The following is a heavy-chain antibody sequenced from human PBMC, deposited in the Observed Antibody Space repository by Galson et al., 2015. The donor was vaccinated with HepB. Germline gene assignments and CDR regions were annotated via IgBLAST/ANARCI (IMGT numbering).Heavy chain of an antibody. CDR3: ARNPASYDYYNMDV. V-gene: IGHV3-48*01. J-gene: IGHJ6*02. CDR2: ISRGGTR. Sequence: SLRLSCAASGFAFISHSMNWVRQAPGEGLEWVSYISRGGTRYYADSVKGRFTISRDTGKKSMYLHMNSLRAEDTAVYFCARNPASYDYYNMDVWGQGTTVTVSS. D-gene: IGHD6-25*01. CDR1: GFAFISHS.